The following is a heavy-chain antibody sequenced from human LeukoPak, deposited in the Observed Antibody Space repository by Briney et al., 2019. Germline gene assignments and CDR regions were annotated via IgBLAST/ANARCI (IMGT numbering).Heavy chain of an antibody. J-gene: IGHJ4*02. CDR3: ARVPGRGGGRMPFDY. CDR1: GYTFTGYY. CDR2: INPNSGGT. Sequence: ASVKVSCKAFGYTFTGYYIHWVRQAPGQGLEWMGWINPNSGGTNYAQKFQGRVTLTRDTSISTAYMELSRLTSDDTADYYCARVPGRGGGRMPFDYWGQGTLVTVSS. V-gene: IGHV1-2*02. D-gene: IGHD2-15*01.